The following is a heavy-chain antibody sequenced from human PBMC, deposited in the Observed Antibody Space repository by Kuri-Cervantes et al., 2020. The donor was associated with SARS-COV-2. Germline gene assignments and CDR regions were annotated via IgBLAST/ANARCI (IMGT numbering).Heavy chain of an antibody. V-gene: IGHV4-61*01. CDR3: ARDAGVQQLFAVRYGMDV. CDR2: IYYRGST. J-gene: IGHJ6*02. Sequence: GSLRLSCTVSGGSVSSGSNYWSWIRQPPGKGLEWIGYIYYRGSTNYNPSLKSRVTISVDTSKNQFSLKLSSVTAADTAVYYCARDAGVQQLFAVRYGMDVWGQGTTVTVSS. CDR1: GGSVSSGSNY. D-gene: IGHD6-13*01.